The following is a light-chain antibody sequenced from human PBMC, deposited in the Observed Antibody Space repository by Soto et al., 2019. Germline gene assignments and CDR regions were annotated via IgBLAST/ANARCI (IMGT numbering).Light chain of an antibody. J-gene: IGLJ1*01. V-gene: IGLV1-40*01. CDR2: GNG. CDR3: QSYDKRLTAYV. Sequence: QSVLTQPPSVSGAPGHSVTISCSGTSYSIGAGYEVHWYHQLPGTAPKLVVSGNGNRPSGVPDRLSASKSGTSASLAITGLQAEDEGHYYCQSYDKRLTAYVFGTGTKVTVL. CDR1: SYSIGAGYE.